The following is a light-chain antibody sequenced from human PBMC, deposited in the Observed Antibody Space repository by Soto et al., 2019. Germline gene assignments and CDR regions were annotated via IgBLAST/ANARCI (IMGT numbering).Light chain of an antibody. Sequence: QTAVTQEPSFSVSPGRTVTLTCGLSSGSVSTAYYPSWYQQTPGQAPRALIYNTNTRSSGVPDRFSGSILGNKAALTITGAQADDESDYYCVLYMGSGLWVFGGGTKLTVL. CDR3: VLYMGSGLWV. J-gene: IGLJ3*02. CDR1: SGSVSTAYY. V-gene: IGLV8-61*01. CDR2: NTN.